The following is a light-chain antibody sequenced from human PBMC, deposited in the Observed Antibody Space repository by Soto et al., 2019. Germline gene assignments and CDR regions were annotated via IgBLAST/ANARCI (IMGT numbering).Light chain of an antibody. V-gene: IGLV2-14*01. CDR1: SSDVGDYPY. J-gene: IGLJ1*01. CDR3: SSYSATNTLV. CDR2: EVS. Sequence: QSALTQPASVSGSPGQSITISCTGTSSDVGDYPYVSWYQQHPAKVPKLIIYEVSHRPSGITSRFSGSKSQNTASLTISGLQAEDEADYYCSSYSATNTLVSGSGTKVTVL.